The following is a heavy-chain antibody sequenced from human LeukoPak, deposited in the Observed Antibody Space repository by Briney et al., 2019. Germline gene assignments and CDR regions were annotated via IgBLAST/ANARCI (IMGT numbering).Heavy chain of an antibody. Sequence: GGSLRLSCAASGFTISSNYMGWVRQAPGKGLEWVSAISGSGGSTYYADSVKGRFTISRDNSKNTLYLQMNSLRAEDTAVHYCAKDLNYDILTGYFYSGNAFDIWGQGTMVTVSS. J-gene: IGHJ3*02. V-gene: IGHV3-23*01. CDR3: AKDLNYDILTGYFYSGNAFDI. CDR1: GFTISSNY. CDR2: ISGSGGST. D-gene: IGHD3-9*01.